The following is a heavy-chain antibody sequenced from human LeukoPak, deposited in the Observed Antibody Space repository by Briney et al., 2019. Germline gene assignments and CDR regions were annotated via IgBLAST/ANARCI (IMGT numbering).Heavy chain of an antibody. CDR2: INSDGSST. J-gene: IGHJ6*02. CDR3: ARESALTIFGVVHYYGMDV. Sequence: GGSLRLSCAASGFTFSSYWMHWVRQAPGKGLVWVSRINSDGSSTSYADSVKGRFTISRDNAKNTLYLQMNSLRAEDTAVYYCARESALTIFGVVHYYGMDVWGQGTTVTVSS. CDR1: GFTFSSYW. D-gene: IGHD3-3*01. V-gene: IGHV3-74*01.